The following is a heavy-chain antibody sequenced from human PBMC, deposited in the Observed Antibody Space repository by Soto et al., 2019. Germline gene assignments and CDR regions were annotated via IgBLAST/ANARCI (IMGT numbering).Heavy chain of an antibody. D-gene: IGHD1-20*01. CDR2: IYYNGDT. CDR3: ARRLIDNRSQGHAFDF. J-gene: IGHJ3*01. V-gene: IGHV4-39*01. CDR1: GGSVSSGNYF. Sequence: QLQLQESGPGLVKPAETLSLKCAVSGGSVSSGNYFWGWIRQPPGKGLEWIGNIYYNGDTYYSPSLKSRITMSVDTAQNQFSLRLTSVTAADTAVYYCARRLIDNRSQGHAFDFWGQGTLVTVSS.